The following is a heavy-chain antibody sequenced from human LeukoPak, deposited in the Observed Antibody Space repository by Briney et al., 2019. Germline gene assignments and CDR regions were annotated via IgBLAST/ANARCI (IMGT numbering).Heavy chain of an antibody. J-gene: IGHJ4*02. D-gene: IGHD3-3*01. CDR2: IYYSGTT. V-gene: IGHV4-39*01. CDR1: GGSISSSSYY. CDR3: ARQKDFWIGSLYYFDY. Sequence: SETLSLTCTVSGGSISSSSYYWGWIRQPPGTGLEWIGSIYYSGTTYYNPSLQSRVTISVDTSKNQFSLKLSSVTAADTAVYYCARQKDFWIGSLYYFDYWGQGTLVTVSS.